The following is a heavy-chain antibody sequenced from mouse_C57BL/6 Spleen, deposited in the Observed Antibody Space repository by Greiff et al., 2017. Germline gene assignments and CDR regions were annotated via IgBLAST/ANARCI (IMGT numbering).Heavy chain of an antibody. CDR3: AKKVLEYFDY. D-gene: IGHD2-14*01. CDR2: IYTGDGGN. V-gene: IGHV1-82*01. CDR1: GYAFSSSG. J-gene: IGHJ2*01. Sequence: QVQLQQSGPELVKPGASVKISCKASGYAFSSSGLNWVKQSPGKGLEWIGRIYTGDGGNNYNGKFKGMVTLTADKTSSTAYMQLSSLTSEDAEVYMCAKKVLEYFDYWGQGTTLTVSS.